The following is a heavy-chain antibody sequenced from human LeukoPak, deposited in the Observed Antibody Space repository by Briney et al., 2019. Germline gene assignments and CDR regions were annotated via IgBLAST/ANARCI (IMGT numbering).Heavy chain of an antibody. CDR3: ARADQARTVDS. V-gene: IGHV3-7*01. J-gene: IGHJ4*02. Sequence: GGSLRLSCAVSGFPFSIYWMSWVRQAPGKGLEWVANINQDGSEKYYVDSVKGRFTISRDNAKNSLYLQMDSLRVEDTAVYYCARADQARTVDSWGQGTLVTVSP. D-gene: IGHD5-12*01. CDR2: INQDGSEK. CDR1: GFPFSIYW.